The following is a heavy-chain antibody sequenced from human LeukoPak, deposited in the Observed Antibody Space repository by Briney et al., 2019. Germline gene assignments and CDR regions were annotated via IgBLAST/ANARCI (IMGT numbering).Heavy chain of an antibody. CDR1: GGSISSSSYY. CDR3: ARTQYCTNGVCRYYYDSSGSYFDY. CDR2: IYYSGST. Sequence: PSETLSLTCTVSGGSISSSSYYWGWIRQPPGKGLEWLGSIYYSGSTYYNPSLKSRVTISVDTSKNQFSLKLSSVTAADTAVYYCARTQYCTNGVCRYYYDSSGSYFDYWGQGTLVTVSS. V-gene: IGHV4-39*01. D-gene: IGHD2-8*01. J-gene: IGHJ4*02.